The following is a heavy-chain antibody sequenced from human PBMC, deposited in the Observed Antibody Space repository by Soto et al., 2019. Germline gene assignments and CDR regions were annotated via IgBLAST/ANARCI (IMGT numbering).Heavy chain of an antibody. Sequence: GGSLSLSCAASGFTFSSYWMSWVRQAPGKGLEWVANIKQDGSEKYYVDSVKGRFTISRDNAKNSLYLQMNSLRAEDTAVYYCARAGYQLLSNWFDPWGQGTLVTVSS. CDR2: IKQDGSEK. J-gene: IGHJ5*02. D-gene: IGHD2-2*01. CDR3: ARAGYQLLSNWFDP. V-gene: IGHV3-7*04. CDR1: GFTFSSYW.